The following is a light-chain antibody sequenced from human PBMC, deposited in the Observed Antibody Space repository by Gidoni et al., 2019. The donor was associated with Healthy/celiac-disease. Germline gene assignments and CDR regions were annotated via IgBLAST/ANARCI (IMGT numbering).Light chain of an antibody. CDR2: SNN. Sequence: QSVLTQPPSASGTPGQRVTISCSGSSSHIGSNTVNWYQQLPGTAPTLLIYSNNQRPSGVLDRFSGSKSGTSASLAISGLQSEDEADYYCAAWDDSLNGHVVFGGGPKLTVL. V-gene: IGLV1-44*01. CDR3: AAWDDSLNGHVV. J-gene: IGLJ2*01. CDR1: SSHIGSNT.